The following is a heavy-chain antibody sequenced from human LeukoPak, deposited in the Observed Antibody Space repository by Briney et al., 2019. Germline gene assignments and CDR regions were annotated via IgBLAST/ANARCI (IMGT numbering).Heavy chain of an antibody. D-gene: IGHD4-17*01. CDR3: AKVATTVTTRLRFDY. CDR2: ISWDGGII. CDR1: GFTFDDYA. J-gene: IGHJ4*02. V-gene: IGHV3-43D*03. Sequence: PGGSLRLSCAASGFTFDDYAMHWVRQAPGKGLEWVSLISWDGGIIYYADSVKGRFTISRGNSKNTLYLQMNSLRAEDTAVYYCAKVATTVTTRLRFDYWGQGTLVTVSS.